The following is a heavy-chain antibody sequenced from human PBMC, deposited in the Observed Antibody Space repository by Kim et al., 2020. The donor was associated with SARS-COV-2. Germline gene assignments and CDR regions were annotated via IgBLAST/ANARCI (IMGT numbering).Heavy chain of an antibody. Sequence: KSRVPISVDTSKNQFSLKLSSVTAADTAVYYCARVNYDYVWGSYRAPFDYWGQGTLVTVSS. CDR3: ARVNYDYVWGSYRAPFDY. V-gene: IGHV4-30-2*04. D-gene: IGHD3-16*02. J-gene: IGHJ4*02.